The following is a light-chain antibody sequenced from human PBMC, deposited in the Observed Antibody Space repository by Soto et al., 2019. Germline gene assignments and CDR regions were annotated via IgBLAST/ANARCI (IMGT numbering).Light chain of an antibody. CDR1: SSNIGAGYD. CDR2: GNS. Sequence: QSVLTQPPSVSGAPGQRVTISCTGSSSNIGAGYDVHGYQQLPGTAPKLLIYGNSNRPSGVTDGFSGSKSGTSASQAIPGLQDEDEADYYCQSYDSSLSGSVFGGGTKLTVL. V-gene: IGLV1-40*01. J-gene: IGLJ2*01. CDR3: QSYDSSLSGSV.